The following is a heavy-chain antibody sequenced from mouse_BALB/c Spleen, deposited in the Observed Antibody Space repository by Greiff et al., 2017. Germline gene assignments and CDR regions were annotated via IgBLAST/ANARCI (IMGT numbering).Heavy chain of an antibody. Sequence: EVQLQQSGAELVRSGASVKLSCTASGFNIKDYYMHWVKQRPEQGLEWIGWIDPENGDTEYAPKFQGKATMTADTSSNTDYLQLSSLTSEDTAVYYCNAIPPCYGSGYGYFDVWGAGTTVTVSS. CDR2: IDPENGDT. J-gene: IGHJ1*01. CDR3: NAIPPCYGSGYGYFDV. CDR1: GFNIKDYY. D-gene: IGHD1-1*01. V-gene: IGHV14-4*02.